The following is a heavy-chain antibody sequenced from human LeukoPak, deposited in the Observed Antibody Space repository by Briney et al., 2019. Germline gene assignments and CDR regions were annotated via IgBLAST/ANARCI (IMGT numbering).Heavy chain of an antibody. CDR1: GYTFIANY. CDR2: MHVGTGNT. D-gene: IGHD2-21*02. V-gene: IGHV1-2*02. J-gene: IGHJ4*02. Sequence: ASVQVSCKASGYTFIANYLQWVRQAPGLGPEWLGWMHVGTGNTRYAPKFQGRVTLSRDTSINTAYMELSSLTSDDTAVYYCAREGSYCDAGDCYSFDFWGQGTLVTVSS. CDR3: AREGSYCDAGDCYSFDF.